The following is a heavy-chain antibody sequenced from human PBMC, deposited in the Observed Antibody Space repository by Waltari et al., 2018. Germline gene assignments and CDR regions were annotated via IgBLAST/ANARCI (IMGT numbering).Heavy chain of an antibody. J-gene: IGHJ5*02. CDR3: TRRKAQGGIGGFDP. D-gene: IGHD3-16*01. Sequence: EVQLVESGGGLVQPGGSLKLSCAASGFTFSGYAMHWVRQASGKGLEWVGRIRSKANSYATAYAASVKGRFTISRDDSKNTAYLQMNSLKTEDTAVYYCTRRKAQGGIGGFDPWGQGTLVTVSS. CDR1: GFTFSGYA. CDR2: IRSKANSYAT. V-gene: IGHV3-73*02.